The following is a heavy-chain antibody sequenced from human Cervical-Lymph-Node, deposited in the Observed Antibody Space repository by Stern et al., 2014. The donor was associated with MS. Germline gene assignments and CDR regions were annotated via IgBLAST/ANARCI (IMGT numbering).Heavy chain of an antibody. J-gene: IGHJ4*02. CDR2: ISSSSSSI. V-gene: IGHV3-21*01. CDR3: ARDSSSWYAIDY. CDR1: GFTFSSYS. D-gene: IGHD6-13*01. Sequence: EVQLEESGGGLVKPGGSLSLSCAASGFTFSSYSMNWVRQAPGKVREWVSSISSSSSSIYYADSVKGRFTISRDNAKNSLYLQMNSLRAEDTAVYYCARDSSSWYAIDYWGQGTLVAVSS.